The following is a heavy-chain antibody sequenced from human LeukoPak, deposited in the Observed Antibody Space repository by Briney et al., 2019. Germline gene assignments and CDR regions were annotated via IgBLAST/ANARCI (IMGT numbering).Heavy chain of an antibody. CDR1: GFTFSNYW. V-gene: IGHV3-7*01. J-gene: IGHJ6*03. Sequence: PGGSLRLSCAASGFTFSNYWMTWVRQAPGKGLEWVADIKQDGSEKLYVKSVRGRFTVSRDNAKMSLFLQLNSLKAEATAVYYCARDNGVVHGVYYMDVWGKGTTVTVS. D-gene: IGHD3-3*01. CDR3: ARDNGVVHGVYYMDV. CDR2: IKQDGSEK.